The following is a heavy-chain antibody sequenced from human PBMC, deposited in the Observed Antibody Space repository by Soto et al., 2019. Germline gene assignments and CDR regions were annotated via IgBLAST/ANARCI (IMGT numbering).Heavy chain of an antibody. Sequence: GGSLRLSCAASGLTFSSYAMRWVRQAPGKGLEWVSGISASGGRTCYADSVKGRFTISRDNSKNTLYLQMNSLRAEDTAVYYCANAAGYCSTTSCYNVDFWGQGALVTVSS. CDR1: GLTFSSYA. CDR3: ANAAGYCSTTSCYNVDF. CDR2: ISASGGRT. D-gene: IGHD2-2*02. V-gene: IGHV3-23*01. J-gene: IGHJ4*02.